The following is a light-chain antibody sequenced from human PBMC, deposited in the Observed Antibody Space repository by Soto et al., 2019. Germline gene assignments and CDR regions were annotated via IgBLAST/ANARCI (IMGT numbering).Light chain of an antibody. V-gene: IGLV2-23*02. CDR2: EVS. CDR1: SSDVGSYNF. J-gene: IGLJ3*02. CDR3: CSYAGRSTWV. Sequence: QSVLTQPASVSGSPGQSITISCTGTSSDVGSYNFVSWYQQHPGKAPKLIIYEVSKWPSGVSNRFSGSKSGNTASLTISGLQAEDEGDYYCCSYAGRSTWVFGGGTKVTVL.